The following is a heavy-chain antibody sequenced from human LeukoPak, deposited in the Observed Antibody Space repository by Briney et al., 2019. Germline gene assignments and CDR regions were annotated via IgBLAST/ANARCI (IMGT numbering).Heavy chain of an antibody. Sequence: PSETLSLTCAVYGGSFGGYYWSWIRQPPGKGLEWIGEINHSGSTNYNPSLKSRVTISLDTSRNQFSLKLYSATAADTPVYYCARRIAVAGIFDYWGQGALVTVSS. V-gene: IGHV4-34*01. CDR2: INHSGST. D-gene: IGHD6-19*01. J-gene: IGHJ4*02. CDR3: ARRIAVAGIFDY. CDR1: GGSFGGYY.